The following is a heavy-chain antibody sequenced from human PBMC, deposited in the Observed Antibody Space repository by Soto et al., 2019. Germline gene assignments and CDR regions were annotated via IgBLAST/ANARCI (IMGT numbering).Heavy chain of an antibody. D-gene: IGHD2-21*01. J-gene: IGHJ4*02. CDR3: STPGGE. CDR2: ISWNSGSI. CDR1: EFTFSDYA. Sequence: GGSLRLSCAASEFTFSDYAMSWVRQAPGKGLEWVSGISWNSGSIGYADSVKGRFTISRDNAKNSLYLQMNSLTAEDTGLYYCSTPGGERGQGILVSVSS. V-gene: IGHV3-9*01.